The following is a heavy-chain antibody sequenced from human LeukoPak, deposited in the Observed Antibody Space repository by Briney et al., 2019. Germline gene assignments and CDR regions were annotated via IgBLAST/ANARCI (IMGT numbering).Heavy chain of an antibody. CDR3: TRDEYRSRWLHP. CDR1: GLTLRCFL. CDR2: IKGDGSEK. V-gene: IGHV3-7*01. J-gene: IGHJ5*02. Sequence: PGGSLRLSCSVSGLTLRCFLMRWDRLAPGKGLEWVANIKGDGSEKWYADSVKGRFTISRDNAQNSVHLQMNSLRAEDTAVYHCTRDEYRSRWLHPWGQGTLVTVTS. D-gene: IGHD5-24*01.